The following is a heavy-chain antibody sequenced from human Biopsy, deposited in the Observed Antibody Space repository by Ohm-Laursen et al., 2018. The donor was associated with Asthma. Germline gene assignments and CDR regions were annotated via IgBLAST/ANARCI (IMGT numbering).Heavy chain of an antibody. CDR2: IYYSGRT. D-gene: IGHD6-6*01. Sequence: GTLSLTCIVSGDAMSTSGSYWGWIRQSPGKGLEWIGSIYYSGRTYYNPSLESRVTISADTSKNHFSLKVTSVTAADTAVYYCARAVSSSSYWYFDLWGRGDLVTVCS. CDR1: GDAMSTSGSY. V-gene: IGHV4-39*02. J-gene: IGHJ2*01. CDR3: ARAVSSSSYWYFDL.